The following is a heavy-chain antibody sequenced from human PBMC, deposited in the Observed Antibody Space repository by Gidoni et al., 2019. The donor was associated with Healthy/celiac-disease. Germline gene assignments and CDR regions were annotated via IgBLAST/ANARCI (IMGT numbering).Heavy chain of an antibody. J-gene: IGHJ2*01. D-gene: IGHD2-21*01. CDR3: AKDKGDRWYFDL. V-gene: IGHV3-23*01. Sequence: EVQLLESGGGLVQPGGSLRPSCAASGFTFSSYAMSWVRQAPGKGLEWVSAISGSGGSTYYADSVKGRFTISSDNSKNTLYLQMNSLRAEDTAVYYCAKDKGDRWYFDLWGRGTLVTVSS. CDR1: GFTFSSYA. CDR2: ISGSGGST.